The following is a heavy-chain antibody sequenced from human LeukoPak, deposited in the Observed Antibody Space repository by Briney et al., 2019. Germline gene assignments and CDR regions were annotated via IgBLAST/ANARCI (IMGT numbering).Heavy chain of an antibody. Sequence: GGSLRLSCTASGFTFGDYAMSWFRQAPGKGLEWVGFIRSKAYGGTTEYAASVKGRFTISRDDSKSIAYLQMNSLRAEDTAVYYCARDVRYEYYFDYWGQGTLVTVSS. CDR1: GFTFGDYA. V-gene: IGHV3-49*03. D-gene: IGHD5-12*01. CDR2: IRSKAYGGTT. CDR3: ARDVRYEYYFDY. J-gene: IGHJ4*02.